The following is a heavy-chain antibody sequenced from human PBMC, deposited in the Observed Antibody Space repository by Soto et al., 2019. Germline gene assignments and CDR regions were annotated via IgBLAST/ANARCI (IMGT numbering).Heavy chain of an antibody. CDR2: IWYDGSNK. J-gene: IGHJ4*02. D-gene: IGHD1-7*01. Sequence: PGGSLRLSCAASGFTFSSYGMHWVRQAPGKGLEWVAVIWYDGSNKYYADSVKGRFTISRDNSKNTLYLQMNSLRAEDTAVYYCAREGITGTYFDYWGQGTLVTVSS. V-gene: IGHV3-33*01. CDR3: AREGITGTYFDY. CDR1: GFTFSSYG.